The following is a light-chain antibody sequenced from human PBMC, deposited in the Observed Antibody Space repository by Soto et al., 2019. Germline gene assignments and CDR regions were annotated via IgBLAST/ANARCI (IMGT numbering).Light chain of an antibody. CDR3: QQYGSSGT. CDR2: GAS. V-gene: IGKV3-20*01. Sequence: IVMTQSPGTRSLSPGERGTLSCRASQSVSSNYLAWYQQRPSHAPSLLIYGASNRTTGIPDRFSGSGSGTDFTLTISRLEPEDFAVYYCQQYGSSGTFGQGTKVDI. CDR1: QSVSSNY. J-gene: IGKJ1*01.